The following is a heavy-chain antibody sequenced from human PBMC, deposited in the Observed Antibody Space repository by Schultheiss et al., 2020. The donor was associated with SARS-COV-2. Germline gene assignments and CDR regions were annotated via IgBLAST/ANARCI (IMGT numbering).Heavy chain of an antibody. V-gene: IGHV4-38-2*01. D-gene: IGHD1-26*01. Sequence: SQTLSLTCAVSGYSISSGHYWGWIRQPPGKGLEWIGSIYHSGSTYYNPSLKSRVTISVDTSKNQFSLKLSSVTAADTAVYYCARRARIVGATANYYFDYWGQGTLVTVSS. J-gene: IGHJ4*02. CDR2: IYHSGST. CDR1: GYSISSGHY. CDR3: ARRARIVGATANYYFDY.